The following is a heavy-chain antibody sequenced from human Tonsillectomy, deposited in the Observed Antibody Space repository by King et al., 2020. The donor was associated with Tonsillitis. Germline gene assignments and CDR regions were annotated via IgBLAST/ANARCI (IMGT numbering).Heavy chain of an antibody. Sequence: QLQESGPGLVKPSETLSLTCTVSGGSISISTYYWGWIRQPPGKGLEWIGSTYYSGNTYYNPSLKSRVTISVDTSKNQFSLKLSSVTAADTAVYYCARLPYDYLWGSYSYYFDYWGQGTLVTVSS. CDR2: TYYSGNT. V-gene: IGHV4-39*01. D-gene: IGHD3-16*01. CDR1: GGSISISTYY. CDR3: ARLPYDYLWGSYSYYFDY. J-gene: IGHJ4*02.